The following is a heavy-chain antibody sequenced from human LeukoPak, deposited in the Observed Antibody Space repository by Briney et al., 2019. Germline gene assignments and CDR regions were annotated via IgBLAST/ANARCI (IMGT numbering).Heavy chain of an antibody. CDR3: ARQVAELGYCSSTSCSNWFDP. CDR1: GGSFSGYY. J-gene: IGHJ5*02. D-gene: IGHD2-2*01. V-gene: IGHV4-34*01. CDR2: INHSGST. Sequence: SETLSLTCAVYGGSFSGYYWSWIRQPPGKGLEWIGEINHSGSTNYNPSLKSRVTISVDTSKNQFSLKLSSVTAADTAVYYCARQVAELGYCSSTSCSNWFDPWGQGTLVTVSS.